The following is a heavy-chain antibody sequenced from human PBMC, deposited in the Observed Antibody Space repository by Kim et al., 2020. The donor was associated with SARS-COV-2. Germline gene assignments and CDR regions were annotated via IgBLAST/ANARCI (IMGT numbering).Heavy chain of an antibody. J-gene: IGHJ4*02. CDR2: IIPIFGTA. D-gene: IGHD3-22*01. CDR1: GGTFSSYA. Sequence: SVKVSCKASGGTFSSYAISWVRQAPGQGLEWMGGIIPIFGTANYAQKFQGRVTITADKSTSTAYMELSSLRSEDTAVYYCASGRFTMIVVAGDYWGQGTLVTVSS. CDR3: ASGRFTMIVVAGDY. V-gene: IGHV1-69*06.